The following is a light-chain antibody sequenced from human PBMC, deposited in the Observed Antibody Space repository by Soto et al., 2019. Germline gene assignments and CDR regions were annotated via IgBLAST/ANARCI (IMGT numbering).Light chain of an antibody. CDR1: QSLSSRN. Sequence: EIVLTQSPGTLSLSPGERATLSFMASQSLSSRNLAWDQQKPGQAPRLLIYDAYNRATGIPARFSGTGSGTEFTLTISSLQSEDFAVYYCQQYNNWPLTFGGGTKVDIK. CDR3: QQYNNWPLT. CDR2: DAY. V-gene: IGKV3D-15*01. J-gene: IGKJ4*01.